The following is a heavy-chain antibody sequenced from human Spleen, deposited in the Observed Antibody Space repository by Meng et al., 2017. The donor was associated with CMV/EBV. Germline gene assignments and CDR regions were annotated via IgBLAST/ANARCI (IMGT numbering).Heavy chain of an antibody. CDR1: GFTFNGFW. D-gene: IGHD3-3*01. V-gene: IGHV3-7*03. Sequence: GESLKISCAASGFTFNGFWMTWVRQAPGKGLEWVANIKQDGSEKYYVDSVKGRFTISRDNAKNSLYLQMNSLRAEDTAVYYCARDGGFWSGYSDYWGQGMLVTVSS. CDR2: IKQDGSEK. J-gene: IGHJ4*02. CDR3: ARDGGFWSGYSDY.